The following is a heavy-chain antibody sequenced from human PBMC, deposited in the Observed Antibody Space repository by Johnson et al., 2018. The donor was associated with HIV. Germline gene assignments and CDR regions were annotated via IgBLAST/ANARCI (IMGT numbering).Heavy chain of an antibody. CDR3: ARVGISDYDLAAFDI. Sequence: QVQLVESGGGLVQPGGSLRLSCAASGFTFNTYAMHWVRQAPGKGLQWVALMSYDGIKKYYADSVKGRFTISGDSSKNTVFLQMNSLRVEDTAVYFCARVGISDYDLAAFDIWGQGTMVTVSS. J-gene: IGHJ3*02. D-gene: IGHD3-3*01. CDR1: GFTFNTYA. CDR2: MSYDGIKK. V-gene: IGHV3-30-3*01.